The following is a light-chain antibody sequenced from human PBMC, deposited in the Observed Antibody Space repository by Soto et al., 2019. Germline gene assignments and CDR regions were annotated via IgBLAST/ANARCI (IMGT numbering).Light chain of an antibody. J-gene: IGLJ1*01. V-gene: IGLV1-40*01. CDR3: QSYDSNLSGYV. CDR1: SSNIGAGYD. CDR2: GNN. Sequence: QSVLTQPPSVSGAPGQRVTISCTGSSSNIGAGYDVHWYQQPPGTAPKLLIYGNNNRPSGVPDRFSVSKSGTSASLAITGLQAEDEADYYCQSYDSNLSGYVFGTGTKVTVL.